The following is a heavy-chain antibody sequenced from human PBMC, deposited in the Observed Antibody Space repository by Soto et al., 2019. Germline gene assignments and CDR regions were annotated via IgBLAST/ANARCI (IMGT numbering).Heavy chain of an antibody. D-gene: IGHD3-22*01. CDR2: IYYTGKT. Sequence: QVQLQESGPGLVEPSQTLSLTCTVSGGSIKNGGYYWSWIRQPPGRGLEWLGYIYYTGKTDYNPSQRSRLTTSGDMCKSQFSLKLTSLTPADTAVYYCAKDPSPRPTEVVTPGWFDPWGQGILVTVSS. J-gene: IGHJ5*02. CDR1: GGSIKNGGYY. CDR3: AKDPSPRPTEVVTPGWFDP. V-gene: IGHV4-31*03.